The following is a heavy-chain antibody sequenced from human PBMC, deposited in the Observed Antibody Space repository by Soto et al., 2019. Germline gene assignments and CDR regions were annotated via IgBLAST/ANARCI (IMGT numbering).Heavy chain of an antibody. CDR1: GGSISSSNW. V-gene: IGHV4-4*02. Sequence: PSETLSLTCAVSGGSISSSNWWSWVRQPPGKGLEWIGEIYHSGTTNYNPSLTSRVTISADTSKNQFSLTLTSVTAADTAVYYCATQPTALSNNYRGGVLDFWGQGTTVTVSS. CDR2: IYHSGTT. J-gene: IGHJ6*02. CDR3: ATQPTALSNNYRGGVLDF. D-gene: IGHD4-4*01.